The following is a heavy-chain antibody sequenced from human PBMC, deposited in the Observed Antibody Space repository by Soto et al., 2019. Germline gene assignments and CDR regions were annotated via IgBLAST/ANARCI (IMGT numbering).Heavy chain of an antibody. D-gene: IGHD3-10*01. CDR2: ISSSGSTI. V-gene: IGHV3-11*01. CDR3: ARGQLPMVRGVILRAGCTFDI. CDR1: GFTFSDYY. J-gene: IGHJ3*02. Sequence: PGGSLRLSCAASGFTFSDYYMSWIRQAPGKGLEWVSYISSSGSTIYYADSVKGRFTISRDNAKNSLYLQMNSLRAEDTAVYYCARGQLPMVRGVILRAGCTFDIWGQGTMVTVSS.